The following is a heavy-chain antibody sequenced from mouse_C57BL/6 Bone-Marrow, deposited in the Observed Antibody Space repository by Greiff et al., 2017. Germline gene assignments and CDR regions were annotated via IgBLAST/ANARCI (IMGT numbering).Heavy chain of an antibody. Sequence: EVMLVESGGGLVQPGRSLKLSCAASGFTFSDYYMYWVRQTPEKRLEWVAYISNGGGSTYYPDTVKGRFTISRDNAKNTLYLQMSRLKSEDTAMYYCARRTEFYAMDYWGQGTSVTVSS. V-gene: IGHV5-12*01. J-gene: IGHJ4*01. CDR2: ISNGGGST. CDR1: GFTFSDYY. CDR3: ARRTEFYAMDY.